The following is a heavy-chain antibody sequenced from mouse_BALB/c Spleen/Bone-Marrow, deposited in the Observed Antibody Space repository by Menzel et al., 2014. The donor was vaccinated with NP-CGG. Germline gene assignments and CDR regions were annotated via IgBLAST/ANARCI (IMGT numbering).Heavy chain of an antibody. CDR1: GFTFSSYG. CDR2: ISTGGSQT. J-gene: IGHJ1*01. V-gene: IGHV5-6*01. D-gene: IGHD2-3*01. CDR3: ARRGYDNSYWYFGV. Sequence: EVQLQESGGDLVKPGGSLKLSCAASGFTFSSYGMSWVRRTPDKRLEWVATISTGGSQTYYTDSVKGRFTISRDSAKNTLYLQMSSLKSEDSAIYYCARRGYDNSYWYFGVWGAGTTVTVSS.